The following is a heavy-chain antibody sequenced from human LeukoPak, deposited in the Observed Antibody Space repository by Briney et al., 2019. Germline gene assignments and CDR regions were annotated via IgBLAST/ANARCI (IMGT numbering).Heavy chain of an antibody. CDR1: GFTFSTYS. D-gene: IGHD5-24*01. V-gene: IGHV3-48*02. CDR3: ARASFQRWLQLGGD. CDR2: ISSSSSTI. Sequence: TGGSLRPSCTASGFTFSTYSMNWVRQAPGKGLEWVSYISSSSSTIYYADSVKGRFTISRDNAKNSLYLQMNSLRDEDTAVYYCARASFQRWLQLGGDWGQGTLVTVSS. J-gene: IGHJ4*02.